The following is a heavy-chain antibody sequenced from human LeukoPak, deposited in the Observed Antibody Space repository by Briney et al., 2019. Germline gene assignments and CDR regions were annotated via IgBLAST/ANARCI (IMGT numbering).Heavy chain of an antibody. V-gene: IGHV3-64D*06. CDR3: VKAGCSSTRCYGNY. CDR2: ISSNGDTT. J-gene: IGHJ4*02. Sequence: GGSLRLTCSASGFTFSEYAMHWVRQAPGKGLEYVSSISSNGDTTYYADSVKDRFTISRDNTKNTLYLQMSSLRTEDTAVHYCVKAGCSSTRCYGNYWGQGTLVTVSS. CDR1: GFTFSEYA. D-gene: IGHD2-2*01.